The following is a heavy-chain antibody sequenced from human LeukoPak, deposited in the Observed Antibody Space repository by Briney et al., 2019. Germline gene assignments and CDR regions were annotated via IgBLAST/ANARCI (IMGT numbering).Heavy chain of an antibody. D-gene: IGHD1-14*01. V-gene: IGHV1-46*01. CDR2: INPSGDGT. Sequence: ASVKVSCKASGHTFTTYYVHLVRQAPGQGLEWMGVINPSGDGTNYPQRFQGRVTLTRDTSTSTVYMELSSLRSEDTAIYYCAKETPNTGWFGPWGQGTLLTVSS. J-gene: IGHJ5*02. CDR3: AKETPNTGWFGP. CDR1: GHTFTTYY.